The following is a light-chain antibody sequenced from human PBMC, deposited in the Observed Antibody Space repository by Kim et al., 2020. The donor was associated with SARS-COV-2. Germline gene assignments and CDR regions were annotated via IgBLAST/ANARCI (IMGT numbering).Light chain of an antibody. CDR1: QSVSNN. CDR3: QQYYSWPLT. V-gene: IGKV3-15*01. Sequence: EIVMTQSPATLSVSPGERATLSCRASQSVSNNLAWHQQKPGQAPRLLIYSASTRATSIPARFSGSGSGTEFTLTISGLQSEDFAVYYCQQYYSWPLTFGGGTKVDIK. CDR2: SAS. J-gene: IGKJ4*01.